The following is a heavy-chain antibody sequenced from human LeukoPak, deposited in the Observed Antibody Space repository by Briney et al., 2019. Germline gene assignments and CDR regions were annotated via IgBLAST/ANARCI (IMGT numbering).Heavy chain of an antibody. CDR1: GGTFSSYA. Sequence: ASVKVSCKASGGTFSSYAISWVRQAPGQGLEWMGGIIPIFGTANYAQKFQGRVTITADKSTSTAYMELSSLRSEDTAVYYCARERTGATGDYYFDYWGQGTLVTVSS. CDR2: IIPIFGTA. V-gene: IGHV1-69*06. J-gene: IGHJ4*02. CDR3: ARERTGATGDYYFDY. D-gene: IGHD1-1*01.